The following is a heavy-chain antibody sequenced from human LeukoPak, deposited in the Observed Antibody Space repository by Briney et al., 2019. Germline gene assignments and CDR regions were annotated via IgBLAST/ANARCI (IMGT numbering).Heavy chain of an antibody. J-gene: IGHJ5*02. Sequence: PSETLSLTCTVSGGSISSYYWGWIRQPPGKGLEWIGSIYYSGSTYYNPSLKSRVTISVDTSKNQFSLKLSSVTAADTAVYYCASHYYDFWSGYHGAWGQGTLVTVSS. CDR1: GGSISSYY. CDR2: IYYSGST. D-gene: IGHD3-3*01. CDR3: ASHYYDFWSGYHGA. V-gene: IGHV4-39*01.